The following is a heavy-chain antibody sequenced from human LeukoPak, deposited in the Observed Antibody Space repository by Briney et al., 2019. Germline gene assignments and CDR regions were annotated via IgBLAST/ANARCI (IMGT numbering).Heavy chain of an antibody. CDR1: GGSISSYY. D-gene: IGHD3-10*01. CDR3: ARGATYYYGSGSFNWFDP. Sequence: SETLSLTCTVSGGSISSYYWSWIRQPPGKGLEWIGYIYSSGSTNYNPSLKSRVTMSVDTSKNQFSLKLSSVTAADTAVYYCARGATYYYGSGSFNWFDPWGQGTLVTVSS. CDR2: IYSSGST. V-gene: IGHV4-59*12. J-gene: IGHJ5*02.